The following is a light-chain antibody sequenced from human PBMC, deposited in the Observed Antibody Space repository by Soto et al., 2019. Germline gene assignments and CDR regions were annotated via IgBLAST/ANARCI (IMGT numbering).Light chain of an antibody. CDR1: QSISSW. V-gene: IGKV1-5*03. Sequence: DIQMTQSPSTLSASLGDRVTITCRASQSISSWLAWYQQKPGKAPKVLIYKASSLESGVQSRFSGSGSGTEFTLTLSSLQPDDFATYYCQQYETYSPWTFGQGTKVEIK. CDR3: QQYETYSPWT. J-gene: IGKJ1*01. CDR2: KAS.